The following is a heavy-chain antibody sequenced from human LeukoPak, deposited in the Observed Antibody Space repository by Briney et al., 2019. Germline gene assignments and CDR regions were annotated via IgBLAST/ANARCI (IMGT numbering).Heavy chain of an antibody. D-gene: IGHD6-13*01. Sequence: SVKVSCKASGGTFSSYAISWVRQAPGQGLEWMGGIIPIFGTANYAQKFQGRVTTTADESTSTAYMELSSLRSEDTAVYYCARDLEQLVTPYYYYYMDVWGKGTTVTVSS. CDR2: IIPIFGTA. CDR1: GGTFSSYA. CDR3: ARDLEQLVTPYYYYYMDV. V-gene: IGHV1-69*13. J-gene: IGHJ6*03.